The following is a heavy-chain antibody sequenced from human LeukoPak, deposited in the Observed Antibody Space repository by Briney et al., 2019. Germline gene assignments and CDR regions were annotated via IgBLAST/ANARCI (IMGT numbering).Heavy chain of an antibody. CDR3: ATHGYGGAFHI. CDR1: GFTFSSYS. J-gene: IGHJ3*02. D-gene: IGHD4-23*01. Sequence: GGSLRLSCAASGFTFSSYSMNWVRQAPGKGLEWVSFISSSSSYIYYADSVKGRFTVSRDNAKNSLYLQMNSLRAEDTAVYYCATHGYGGAFHIWGQGTMVTVSS. CDR2: ISSSSSYI. V-gene: IGHV3-21*01.